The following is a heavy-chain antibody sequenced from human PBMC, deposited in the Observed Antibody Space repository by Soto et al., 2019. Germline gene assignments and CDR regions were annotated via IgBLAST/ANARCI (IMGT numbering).Heavy chain of an antibody. CDR2: IIPMFGTA. CDR3: ARGSGDDILTGYSYNWFDP. J-gene: IGHJ5*02. Sequence: SVKVSCKASGDTFSSYAVTWVRQAPGQGLEWLGGIIPMFGTANYAQKFQGRVTITADGSTSTAYMELSSLRAEDTAVYYCARGSGDDILTGYSYNWFDPWGQGTLVTVSS. V-gene: IGHV1-69*13. D-gene: IGHD3-9*01. CDR1: GDTFSSYA.